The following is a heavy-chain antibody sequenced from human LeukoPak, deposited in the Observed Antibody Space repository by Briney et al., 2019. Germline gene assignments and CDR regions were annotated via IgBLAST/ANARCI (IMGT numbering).Heavy chain of an antibody. D-gene: IGHD3-22*01. CDR2: IKQDGSEK. CDR1: GFTFSSYW. CDR3: ASHHIVDVEYFDY. Sequence: GGSLRLSCAASGFTFSSYWMSWVRQAPGKGLEWVANIKQDGSEKYYVDSVKGRFTISRDNAKNSLYLQMNSLRAEDTAVYYCASHHIVDVEYFDYWGQGTLVTVSS. J-gene: IGHJ4*02. V-gene: IGHV3-7*01.